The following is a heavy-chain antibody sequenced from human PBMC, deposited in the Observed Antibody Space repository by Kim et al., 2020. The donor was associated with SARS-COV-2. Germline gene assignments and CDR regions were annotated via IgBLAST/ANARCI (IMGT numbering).Heavy chain of an antibody. CDR2: IVPLLGIK. Sequence: SVKVSCEVSGGTFSSYAISWVRQAPGQGLERMGRIVPLLGIKNYAQKFEDRVTITADTAASTAYMEMTSLTSEDSAFYYCTAGYSHGPFDFWRQGTLVT. CDR1: GGTFSSYA. V-gene: IGHV1-69*04. D-gene: IGHD5-18*01. J-gene: IGHJ4*02. CDR3: TAGYSHGPFDF.